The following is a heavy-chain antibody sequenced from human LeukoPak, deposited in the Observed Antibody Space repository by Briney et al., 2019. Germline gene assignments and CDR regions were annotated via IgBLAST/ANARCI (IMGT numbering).Heavy chain of an antibody. Sequence: GASVKVSCKASGYTFTSYGISWVRQAPGQGLEWMGWINPNSGGTNYAQKFQGGVTMTRDTSISTAYMELSRLRSDDTAVYYCANSYYDSSGYPPDAFDIWGQGTMVTVSS. V-gene: IGHV1-2*02. CDR3: ANSYYDSSGYPPDAFDI. CDR1: GYTFTSYG. J-gene: IGHJ3*02. D-gene: IGHD3-22*01. CDR2: INPNSGGT.